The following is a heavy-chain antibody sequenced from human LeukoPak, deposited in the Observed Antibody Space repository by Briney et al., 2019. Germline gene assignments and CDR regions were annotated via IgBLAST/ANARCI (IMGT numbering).Heavy chain of an antibody. D-gene: IGHD5-12*01. Sequence: PGGSLRLSCAASGFTFSTFAMIWVRQPPGKGLEWVSSIFPSGGEIHYADSVRGRFTISRDNSKSTLSLQMNSLRAEDTAVYYCAKDLSGGYDYFDYWGQGTLVTVSS. CDR1: GFTFSTFA. J-gene: IGHJ4*02. V-gene: IGHV3-23*01. CDR3: AKDLSGGYDYFDY. CDR2: IFPSGGEI.